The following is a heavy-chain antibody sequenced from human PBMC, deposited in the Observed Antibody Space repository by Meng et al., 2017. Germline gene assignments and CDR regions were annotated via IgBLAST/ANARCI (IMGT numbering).Heavy chain of an antibody. CDR3: ARSQITYYDILTGYYSFRGLDY. CDR1: GFTFSSYA. CDR2: ILYDGSNK. D-gene: IGHD3-9*01. V-gene: IGHV3-30*01. J-gene: IGHJ4*02. Sequence: GGSLRLSCAASGFTFSSYAMHWVRQAPGKGLEWVAVILYDGSNKYYADSVKGRFTISRDNSKNTLYLQMNSLRAEDTAVYYCARSQITYYDILTGYYSFRGLDYWGQGTLVTVSS.